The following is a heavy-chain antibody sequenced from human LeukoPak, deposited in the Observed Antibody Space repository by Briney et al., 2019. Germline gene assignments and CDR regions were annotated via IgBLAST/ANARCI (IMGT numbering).Heavy chain of an antibody. J-gene: IGHJ4*02. CDR2: INGGNGNT. Sequence: ASVKVSCTASGYIFTSYAIHWVRQVPGQRLEWMGWINGGNGNTKESQKLQGRVTITRDTSASTVYMELSSLRSEDTAVYYCARDGGPLYDYVWGSYRNDYWGQGTLVTVSS. D-gene: IGHD3-16*02. CDR1: GYIFTSYA. CDR3: ARDGGPLYDYVWGSYRNDY. V-gene: IGHV1-3*01.